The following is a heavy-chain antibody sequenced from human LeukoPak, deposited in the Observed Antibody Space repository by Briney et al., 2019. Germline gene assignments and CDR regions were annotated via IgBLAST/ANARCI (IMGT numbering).Heavy chain of an antibody. D-gene: IGHD3-10*01. CDR1: GGSISSGGYY. Sequence: SQTLSLTCTVSGGSISSGGYYWSWIRQHPGKGLEWIGYIYYSGSTYYNPSLKSRVTISVDTSKNQFSLKLSSVTAADTAVYYCARDNYGSGTYYFWGQGTLVTVSS. V-gene: IGHV4-31*03. J-gene: IGHJ4*02. CDR3: ARDNYGSGTYYF. CDR2: IYYSGST.